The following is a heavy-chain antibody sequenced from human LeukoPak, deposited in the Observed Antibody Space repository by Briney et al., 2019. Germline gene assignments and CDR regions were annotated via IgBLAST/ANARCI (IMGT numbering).Heavy chain of an antibody. J-gene: IGHJ6*03. V-gene: IGHV3-30*02. CDR2: MHYDGRNI. Sequence: GGSLRLSCAMSGFTLTSTGMHWVRQAPGKGLEWVAFMHYDGRNILYADSVKGRFSISTDNSKNMVYLQMSSLRAEDTAVYYCAKELYYYMDVWGKGTTVTVSS. CDR1: GFTLTSTG. CDR3: AKELYYYMDV.